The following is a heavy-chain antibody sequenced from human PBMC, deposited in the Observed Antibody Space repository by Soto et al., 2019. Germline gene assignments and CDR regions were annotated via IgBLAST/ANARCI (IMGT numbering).Heavy chain of an antibody. CDR3: ARREWGSYFDH. J-gene: IGHJ4*02. CDR1: GGSISTYY. Sequence: QVQLQESGPGLVKPSETLSLTCTVSGGSISTYYWSWIRQPPGKGLEWIGYISYSGSTNYNLSLKSRVTISVDTSKNQFSLKLSSVTAADTAVYYCARREWGSYFDHWGQGTLVTVSS. CDR2: ISYSGST. D-gene: IGHD3-16*01. V-gene: IGHV4-59*01.